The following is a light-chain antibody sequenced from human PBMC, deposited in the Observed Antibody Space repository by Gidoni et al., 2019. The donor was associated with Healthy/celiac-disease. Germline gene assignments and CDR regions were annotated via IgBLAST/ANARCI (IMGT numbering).Light chain of an antibody. CDR2: AAS. J-gene: IGKJ4*01. CDR3: QQSYSTPLT. V-gene: IGKV1-39*01. CDR1: QSISSY. Sequence: QMTQSPSSLSASVGDRVTITCRASQSISSYLNWYQQKPGKAPKLLIYAASSLQSGVPSRFSGSGSGTDFTLTISSLQPEDFATYYCQQSYSTPLTFGGGTKVEIK.